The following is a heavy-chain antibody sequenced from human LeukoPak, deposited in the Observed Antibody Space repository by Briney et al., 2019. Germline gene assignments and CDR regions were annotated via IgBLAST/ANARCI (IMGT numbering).Heavy chain of an antibody. Sequence: PEGSLRLSCAASGFTFSNAWMSWVRQAPGKGLERVAVIWYDGTNIYYADSVKGRFTISRDNSKNTLYLQMNSLRAEDTALYYCARARNDYDSNGFSFLDYWGQGTLVTVSS. CDR3: ARARNDYDSNGFSFLDY. V-gene: IGHV3-33*08. CDR1: GFTFSNAW. D-gene: IGHD3-22*01. CDR2: IWYDGTNI. J-gene: IGHJ4*02.